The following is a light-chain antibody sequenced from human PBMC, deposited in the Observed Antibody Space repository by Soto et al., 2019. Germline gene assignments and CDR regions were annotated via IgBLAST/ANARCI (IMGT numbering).Light chain of an antibody. CDR2: GNS. J-gene: IGLJ1*01. Sequence: QSVLTQPPSVSGALGQRVTISCTGSSSNIGAGYDVHWYQQLPGTAPKLLIYGNSNRPSGVPDRFSGSKSGTSASLAITGLQAEEEADYYCQSYDSSLSGFYVFGTGTKLTVL. V-gene: IGLV1-40*01. CDR1: SSNIGAGYD. CDR3: QSYDSSLSGFYV.